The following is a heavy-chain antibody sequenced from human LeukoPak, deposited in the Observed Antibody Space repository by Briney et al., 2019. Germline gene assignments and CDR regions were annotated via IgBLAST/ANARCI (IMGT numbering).Heavy chain of an antibody. CDR3: TRDRGQWLVDY. J-gene: IGHJ4*02. D-gene: IGHD6-19*01. CDR1: GGSITTSGYY. CDR2: IDFSGNA. Sequence: SETLSLTCTVSGGSITTSGYYWGWIRQPPGKGLEYFASIDFSGNAYYNPSLQSRVTISADTSKNQFSLKLSSVTAADTAVYYCTRDRGQWLVDYWGQGTLVTVSS. V-gene: IGHV4-39*07.